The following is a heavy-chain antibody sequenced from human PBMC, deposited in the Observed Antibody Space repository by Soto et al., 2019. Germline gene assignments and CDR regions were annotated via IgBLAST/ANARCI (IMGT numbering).Heavy chain of an antibody. CDR1: GFSLSTSGVG. D-gene: IGHD6-19*01. V-gene: IGHV2-5*02. CDR2: IYWDDDK. J-gene: IGHJ3*02. CDR3: AHRIAVAATRAFDI. Sequence: QITLKESGPTLVKPTQTLTLTCTFSGFSLSTSGVGVGWIRQPPGKALEWLALIYWDDDKRYSPSLKSRLTLTKDTSKNQVVLTMTNIHPVDTASYYCAHRIAVAATRAFDIWGQGTMVTVSS.